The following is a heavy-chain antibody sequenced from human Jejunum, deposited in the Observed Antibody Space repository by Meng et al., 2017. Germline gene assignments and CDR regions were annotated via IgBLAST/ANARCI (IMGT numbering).Heavy chain of an antibody. CDR2: IYHSGTT. CDR3: ARDFEALNGV. V-gene: IGHV4-4*02. J-gene: IGHJ1*01. CDR1: GDSISSSYW. Sequence: LQEPAPGLVKLWGTLSLTCAVSGDSISSSYWWSWVRQSPGKGLEWIGEIYHSGTTNYNPSLKSRVTLSVDKSKNQFSLNLSSVTAADTAVYFCARDFEALNGVWGQGTLVTVSS. D-gene: IGHD2-8*01.